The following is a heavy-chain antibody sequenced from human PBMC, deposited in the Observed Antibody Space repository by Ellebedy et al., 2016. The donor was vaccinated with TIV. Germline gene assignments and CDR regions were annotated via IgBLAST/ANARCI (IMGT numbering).Heavy chain of an antibody. CDR1: GGTFSNYC. CDR3: ARDRGNYHAYDI. CDR2: IITISGTV. J-gene: IGHJ3*02. Sequence: AASVKVSCKASGGTFSNYCISWVRQAPGQGLEWIGDIITISGTVRDAQNFQRRVTITADESTGTAYMELTSLRSDDTAVYYCARDRGNYHAYDIWGQGTTVIVSS. V-gene: IGHV1-69*13. D-gene: IGHD3-22*01.